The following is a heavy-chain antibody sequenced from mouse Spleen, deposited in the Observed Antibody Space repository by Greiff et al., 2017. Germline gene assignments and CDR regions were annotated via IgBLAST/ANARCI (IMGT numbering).Heavy chain of an antibody. J-gene: IGHJ4*01. CDR3: AREGIWGYYAMDY. V-gene: IGHV1-39*01. Sequence: VQLKESGPELVKPGASVKISCKASGYSFTDYNMNWVKQSNGKSLEWIGVINPNYGTTSYNQKFKGKATLTVDQSSSTAYMQLNSLTSEDSAVYYCAREGIWGYYAMDYWGQGTSVTVSS. CDR2: INPNYGTT. CDR1: GYSFTDYN. D-gene: IGHD4-1*01.